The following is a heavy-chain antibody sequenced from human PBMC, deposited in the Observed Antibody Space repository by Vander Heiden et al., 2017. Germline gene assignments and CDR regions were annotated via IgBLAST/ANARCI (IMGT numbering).Heavy chain of an antibody. CDR2: IYHNGNT. CDR1: GGSITSNNW. D-gene: IGHD1-1*01. CDR3: ASNWNDGAFDY. Sequence: QVHLEESGPGLVKPSETLSLTCTVSGGSITSNNWWTWVRQPPGKGLEWIGKIYHNGNTNYNPSLKGRVIISVDKSKSLFSLQVTSVTAADTAIYFCASNWNDGAFDYWGQGILVIVSS. V-gene: IGHV4-4*02. J-gene: IGHJ4*02.